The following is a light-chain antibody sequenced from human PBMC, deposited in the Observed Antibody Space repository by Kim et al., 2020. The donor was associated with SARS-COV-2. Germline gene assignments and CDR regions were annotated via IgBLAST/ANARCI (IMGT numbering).Light chain of an antibody. J-gene: IGKJ5*01. Sequence: LAPGERATLSCRASQSVSIYLAWYQQKPGQAPRLLIYDASSRATGIPARFSGSGSGTDFTLTISSLEPEDFAVYYCHQRSNWPITFGQGTRLEIK. V-gene: IGKV3-11*01. CDR1: QSVSIY. CDR2: DAS. CDR3: HQRSNWPIT.